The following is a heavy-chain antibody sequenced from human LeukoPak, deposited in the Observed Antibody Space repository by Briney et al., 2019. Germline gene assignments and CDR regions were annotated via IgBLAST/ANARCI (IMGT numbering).Heavy chain of an antibody. J-gene: IGHJ4*02. CDR2: FYYGGST. Sequence: SETLSLTCTVSGGSINNYYWSWIRQPPGKGLEWIGYFYYGGSTNYNPSFKSRVTISVDTSKNQFSLNLRSVTAADTAVYYCARVSLGSYGDYWGQGTLVTVSS. D-gene: IGHD3-16*01. CDR3: ARVSLGSYGDY. V-gene: IGHV4-59*01. CDR1: GGSINNYY.